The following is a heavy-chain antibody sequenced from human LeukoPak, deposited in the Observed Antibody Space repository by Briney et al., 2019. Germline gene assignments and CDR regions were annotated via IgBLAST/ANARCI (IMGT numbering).Heavy chain of an antibody. CDR2: IIPIFGTA. J-gene: IGHJ4*02. D-gene: IGHD3-9*01. CDR1: GGTFSSYA. V-gene: IGHV1-69*13. Sequence: SVKVSCKASGGTFSSYAISWVRQAPGQGLEWMGGIIPIFGTANYAQKFQGRVTITADESTTTAYMELSSLRSEDTAVYYCATATRYFDWLLPLDYWGQGTLVTVSS. CDR3: ATATRYFDWLLPLDY.